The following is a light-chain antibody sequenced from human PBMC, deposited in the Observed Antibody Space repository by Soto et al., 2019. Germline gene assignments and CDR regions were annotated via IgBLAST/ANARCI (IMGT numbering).Light chain of an antibody. J-gene: IGLJ2*01. CDR2: EVS. V-gene: IGLV2-23*02. CDR3: CSYAGSSTSLVV. Sequence: QSVLTQPASVSGSPGQSITISCTGTSSDVGSYNLVSWYQQHPGKAPKLMIYEVSKRPSGVSNRLSGSKSGNTASLTISGLQAEDEADYYCCSYAGSSTSLVVFGGGTKLTVL. CDR1: SSDVGSYNL.